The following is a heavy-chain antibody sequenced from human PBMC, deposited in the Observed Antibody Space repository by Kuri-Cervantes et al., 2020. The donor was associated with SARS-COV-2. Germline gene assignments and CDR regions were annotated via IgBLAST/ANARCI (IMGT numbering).Heavy chain of an antibody. D-gene: IGHD3-10*01. Sequence: SQTLSLTCAVYGGSFSGYYWSWIRQPPGKGLEWIGEINHSGSTNYNPSLKSRVTISVDTSKDQFSLKLSSVTAADTAVYYCARNLRGVLWTFDYWGQGTLVTVSS. CDR2: INHSGST. CDR3: ARNLRGVLWTFDY. J-gene: IGHJ4*02. CDR1: GGSFSGYY. V-gene: IGHV4-34*01.